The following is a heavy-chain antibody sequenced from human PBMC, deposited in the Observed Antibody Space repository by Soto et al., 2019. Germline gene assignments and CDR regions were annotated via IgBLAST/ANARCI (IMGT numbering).Heavy chain of an antibody. J-gene: IGHJ4*02. CDR2: IDIRGTT. D-gene: IGHD3-10*02. CDR3: ARNPYVRGNYYFFDX. V-gene: IGHV4-4*07. Sequence: SETLSLTCSVSGASIRSYFWSWVRQPAGQGLEWILNIDIRGTTSYNPSLEGRVTLSLDTSKNQVSLVVTSVTAADTAVYYCARNPYVRGNYYFFDXWGPVTLVTVSX. CDR1: GASIRSYF.